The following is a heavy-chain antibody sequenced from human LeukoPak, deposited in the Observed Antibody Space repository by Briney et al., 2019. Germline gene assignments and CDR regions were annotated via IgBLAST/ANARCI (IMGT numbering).Heavy chain of an antibody. D-gene: IGHD3-22*01. CDR1: GGTFSSYA. CDR2: IITIFGTA. Sequence: SVKVSCKASGGTFSSYAISWVRQAPGQGLEWMGGIITIFGTANYAQKFQGRVTITADESTSTAYMELSSLRSEDTAVYYCARDHFDSSGYYPYYFDYWGQGTLVTVSS. CDR3: ARDHFDSSGYYPYYFDY. V-gene: IGHV1-69*13. J-gene: IGHJ4*02.